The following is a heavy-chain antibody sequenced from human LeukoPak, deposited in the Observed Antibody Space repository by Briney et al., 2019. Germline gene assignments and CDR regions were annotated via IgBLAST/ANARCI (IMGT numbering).Heavy chain of an antibody. CDR3: ARRGFTPPADYYGIDV. J-gene: IGHJ6*02. V-gene: IGHV4-34*01. CDR2: INHSGST. D-gene: IGHD1-14*01. CDR1: GGSFSGYY. Sequence: KPSETLSLTCAVYGGSFSGYYWSWIRQPPGKGLEWIGEINHSGSTNYNPSLKSRVTISVDTSKNQFSLKLSSVTAADTAVYYCARRGFTPPADYYGIDVWGQGTTVTVSS.